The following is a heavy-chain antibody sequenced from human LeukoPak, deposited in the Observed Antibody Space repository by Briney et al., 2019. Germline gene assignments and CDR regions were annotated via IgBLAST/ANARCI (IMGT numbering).Heavy chain of an antibody. Sequence: GASVTVSFKASGYTFTAYYVHWVRQAPGQGGEGMGWINPNSGGTNYAQKFQGRVTMTRDTSISTVYMELSRLRSDDTAVYYCARDGRDGYNLVHYWGQGTLVTVSS. CDR1: GYTFTAYY. CDR3: ARDGRDGYNLVHY. V-gene: IGHV1-2*02. CDR2: INPNSGGT. D-gene: IGHD5-24*01. J-gene: IGHJ4*02.